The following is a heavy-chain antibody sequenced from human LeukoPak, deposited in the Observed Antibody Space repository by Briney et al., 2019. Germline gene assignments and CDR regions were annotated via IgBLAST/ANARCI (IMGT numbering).Heavy chain of an antibody. CDR1: GFTFSDYY. CDR3: ARVFARRSRLIYYYYYMDV. CDR2: ISSSGSTI. V-gene: IGHV3-11*01. J-gene: IGHJ6*03. Sequence: PGGSLRLSCAASGFTFSDYYMSWIRQAPGKGLEWVSYISSSGSTIYYADSVKGRFTISRDNAKNSLYLQMNSLRAEDTAVYYCARVFARRSRLIYYYYYMDVWGKGTTVTVSS. D-gene: IGHD2-2*01.